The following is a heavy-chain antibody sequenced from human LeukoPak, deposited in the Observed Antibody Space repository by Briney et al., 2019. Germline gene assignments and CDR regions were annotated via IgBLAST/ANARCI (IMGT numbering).Heavy chain of an antibody. J-gene: IGHJ4*02. CDR2: ISGSGTST. V-gene: IGHV3-23*01. Sequence: GGSLRLSCEASGFTFSSHTMTWVRQAPGKGLEWVSRISGSGTSTYYADSVKGRFTISRDNSKNTLYLQMYSLRAEDAAVYYCSQMVGYSSAWPRFDFWGQGTLVTVSS. D-gene: IGHD6-19*01. CDR3: SQMVGYSSAWPRFDF. CDR1: GFTFSSHT.